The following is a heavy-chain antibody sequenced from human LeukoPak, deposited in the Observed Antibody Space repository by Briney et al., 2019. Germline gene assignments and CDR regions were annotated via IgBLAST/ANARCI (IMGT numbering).Heavy chain of an antibody. J-gene: IGHJ5*02. CDR2: ISGGGGST. Sequence: QPGGSLRLSCAASGFTFSSYAMSWVRQAPGKGLEWVSAISGGGGSTYYADSVKGRFTISRDNSRNTLYLQMNSLRAEDTAVYYCAKTRPMVVVPAATGGWFDPWGQGTLVTVSS. CDR3: AKTRPMVVVPAATGGWFDP. D-gene: IGHD2-2*01. CDR1: GFTFSSYA. V-gene: IGHV3-23*01.